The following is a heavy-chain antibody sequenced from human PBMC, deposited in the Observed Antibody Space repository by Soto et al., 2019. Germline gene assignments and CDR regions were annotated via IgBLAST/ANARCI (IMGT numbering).Heavy chain of an antibody. V-gene: IGHV1-2*04. CDR1: GYTFTGYY. D-gene: IGHD3-22*01. CDR3: ARGYYYDKGYYGMDV. Sequence: ASVKVSCKASGYTFTGYYMHWVRQAPGQGLEWMGWINPNSGGTNYAQKFQGWVTMTRDTSISTAYMELSRLRSDDTAVYYCARGYYYDKGYYGMDVWGQGTTVTVSS. CDR2: INPNSGGT. J-gene: IGHJ6*02.